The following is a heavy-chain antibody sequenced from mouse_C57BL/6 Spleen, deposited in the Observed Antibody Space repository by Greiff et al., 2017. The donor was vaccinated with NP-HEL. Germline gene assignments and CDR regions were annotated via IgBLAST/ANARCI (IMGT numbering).Heavy chain of an antibody. CDR1: GFTFSSYA. D-gene: IGHD1-1*01. J-gene: IGHJ3*01. V-gene: IGHV5-4*01. Sequence: EVQGVESGGGLVKPGGSLKLSCAASGFTFSSYAMSWVRQTPEKRLEWVATISDGGSYTYYPDNVKGRFTISRDNAKNNLYLQMSHLKSEDTAMYYCARDRYGSSSFAYWGQGTLVTVSA. CDR2: ISDGGSYT. CDR3: ARDRYGSSSFAY.